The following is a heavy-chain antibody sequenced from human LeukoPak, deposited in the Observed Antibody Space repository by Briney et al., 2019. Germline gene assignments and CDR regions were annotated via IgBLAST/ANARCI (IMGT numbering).Heavy chain of an antibody. CDR3: AGEDIATTGTSSNSFDY. Sequence: PSETLSLTRTVSGGSISSSSYYWGWIRQPPGKGLEWIGSIYYSGSTYYNPSLKSRVTISVDTSKNQFSLKLSSVTAADTAVYYCAGEDIATTGTSSNSFDYWGQGTLVTVSS. D-gene: IGHD6-13*01. J-gene: IGHJ4*02. V-gene: IGHV4-39*01. CDR1: GGSISSSSYY. CDR2: IYYSGST.